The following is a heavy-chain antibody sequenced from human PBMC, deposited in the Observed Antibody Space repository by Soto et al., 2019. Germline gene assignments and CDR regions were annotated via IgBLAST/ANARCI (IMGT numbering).Heavy chain of an antibody. D-gene: IGHD2-21*02. CDR1: GFTFTNYR. CDR3: QRTKALGSDPLDY. CDR2: INPDGSTP. J-gene: IGHJ4*02. V-gene: IGHV3-74*01. Sequence: GGSLRLSCAASGFTFTNYRMHWVRQAPGKGLVWVSRINPDGSTPTYADSVQGRFTISRDNAKNTLFLQMNSLRAEDTAVYYCQRTKALGSDPLDYWGQGTLVTVSS.